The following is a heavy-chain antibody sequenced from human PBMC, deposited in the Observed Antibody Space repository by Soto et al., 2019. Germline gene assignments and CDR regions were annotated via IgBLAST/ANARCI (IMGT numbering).Heavy chain of an antibody. V-gene: IGHV4-31*03. CDR1: GVVTFRGSYY. J-gene: IGHJ4*02. CDR3: AIAYSGYDYNFDY. Sequence: SETLSLTCSVSGVVTFRGSYYWSWIRQRPGKGLECLGYIFNSGSAYYNPSLRSRVTISIDTSKDEFSLTLSSVTAADTAVYFCAIAYSGYDYNFDYSFPGSSATVS. CDR2: IFNSGSA. D-gene: IGHD5-12*01.